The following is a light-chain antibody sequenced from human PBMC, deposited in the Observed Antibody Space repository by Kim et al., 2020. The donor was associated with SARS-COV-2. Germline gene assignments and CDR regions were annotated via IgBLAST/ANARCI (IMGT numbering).Light chain of an antibody. J-gene: IGLJ2*01. CDR1: SKDVGGYNY. CDR2: DDS. V-gene: IGLV2-11*03. CDR3: CSYAGSYTV. Sequence: PGQAVTISVTGTSKDVGGYNYGSFYQQHPGKAPDLMMYDDSNRPSGVPDLFSGSKSGNTASLTISGRQPEDEADYYCCSYAGSYTVFGGGSQLTVL.